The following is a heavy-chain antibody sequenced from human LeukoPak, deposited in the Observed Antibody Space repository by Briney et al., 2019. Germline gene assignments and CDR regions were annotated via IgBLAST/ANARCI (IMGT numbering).Heavy chain of an antibody. CDR3: AKDLYPHGRAEYFQH. CDR1: GFTFGEYW. V-gene: IGHV3-23*01. J-gene: IGHJ1*01. D-gene: IGHD2-2*02. Sequence: GGSLRLSCVASGFTFGEYWMSWVRQAPGKGLEWVSAISNSGVSTHYADSVKGRFTISRDNSKNTLFLHMNTLRADDMAVYYCAKDLYPHGRAEYFQHWGQGTLVTVSS. CDR2: ISNSGVST.